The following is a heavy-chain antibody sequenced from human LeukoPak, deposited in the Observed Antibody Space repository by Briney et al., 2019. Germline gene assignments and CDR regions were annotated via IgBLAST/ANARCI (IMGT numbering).Heavy chain of an antibody. CDR2: ISYDGSTI. V-gene: IGHV3-30*18. J-gene: IGHJ4*02. CDR1: GFTFSSYG. Sequence: GRSLRLSCAASGFTFSSYGMHWVRQAPGKGLEWVVVISYDGSTIFYSDSVKGRFTISRDNSKNTLYLQMNSLIPEDTAVYYCSNGDSFYFEFWGQGTLVTVSS. CDR3: SNGDSFYFEF. D-gene: IGHD2-21*01.